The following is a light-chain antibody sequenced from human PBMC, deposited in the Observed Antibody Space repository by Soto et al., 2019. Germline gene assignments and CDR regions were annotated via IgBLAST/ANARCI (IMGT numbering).Light chain of an antibody. Sequence: DIQMTQSPSTLSASVGDRVTITCRASQSIGSFLAWYQQKPGKTPKLLIYKASILEGGVPSRFSGSGSGTDFTLISSRLQPDDFTTYYYHQYENYWTFGQGTKVDMK. CDR2: KAS. V-gene: IGKV1-5*03. CDR1: QSIGSF. CDR3: HQYENYWT. J-gene: IGKJ1*01.